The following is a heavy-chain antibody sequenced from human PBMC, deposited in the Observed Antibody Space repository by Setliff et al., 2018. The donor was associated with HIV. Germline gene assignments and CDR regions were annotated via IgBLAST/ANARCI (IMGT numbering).Heavy chain of an antibody. CDR1: GFTLSSNH. J-gene: IGHJ5*02. V-gene: IGHV3-53*01. CDR2: IYSDGRT. Sequence: LRLSCAASGFTLSSNHMTWVRQAPGKGLEWVSFIYSDGRTYHADSVKGLFTLTRDNSNNMMHLQMNGLRPEDTAVYYCAKGVKWLDPWGQGTLVTVSS. D-gene: IGHD3-16*01. CDR3: AKGVKWLDP.